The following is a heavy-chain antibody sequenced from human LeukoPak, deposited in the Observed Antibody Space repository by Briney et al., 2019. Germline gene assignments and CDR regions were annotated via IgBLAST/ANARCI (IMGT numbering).Heavy chain of an antibody. V-gene: IGHV3-15*01. J-gene: IGHJ3*02. CDR1: GSTFSTYW. D-gene: IGHD3-16*01. Sequence: GGSLRLSCAVSGSTFSTYWMSWVRQAPGKGLEWVGRIKSKTDGGTTDYAAPVKGRFTISRDDSKNTLYLQMNSLKTEDTAVYYCTTDTYYDYVWGSQGAFDIWGQGTMVTVSS. CDR3: TTDTYYDYVWGSQGAFDI. CDR2: IKSKTDGGTT.